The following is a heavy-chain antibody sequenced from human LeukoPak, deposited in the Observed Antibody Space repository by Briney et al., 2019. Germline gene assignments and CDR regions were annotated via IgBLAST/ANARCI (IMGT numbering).Heavy chain of an antibody. Sequence: GASVKVSCKASGYTFTIYYMHWVRQAPGQGLEWMGIINPSGGSTSYAQKFQGRVTMTRDTSTSTVYMELSSLRSEDTAVYYCARGVYSYGLYYYYGMDVWGQGTTVTVSS. CDR3: ARGVYSYGLYYYYGMDV. V-gene: IGHV1-46*01. J-gene: IGHJ6*02. CDR2: INPSGGST. D-gene: IGHD5-18*01. CDR1: GYTFTIYY.